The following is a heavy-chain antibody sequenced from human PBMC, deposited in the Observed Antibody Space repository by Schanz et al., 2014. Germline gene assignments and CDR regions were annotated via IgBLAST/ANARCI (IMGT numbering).Heavy chain of an antibody. V-gene: IGHV3-23*05. CDR3: AASSGWHPSTDY. CDR2: VSSRSDEI. CDR1: TFTFDHYA. D-gene: IGHD6-19*01. Sequence: EVQLLESGGGLVQPGGSLRLSCSASTFTFDHYAMTWVRQAPGKGLEWVAAVSSRSDEIKYADSVRGRFTISRDNSKNLLYLQMNSLRVEDTAVYYCAASSGWHPSTDYWGQGTLVTVSS. J-gene: IGHJ4*02.